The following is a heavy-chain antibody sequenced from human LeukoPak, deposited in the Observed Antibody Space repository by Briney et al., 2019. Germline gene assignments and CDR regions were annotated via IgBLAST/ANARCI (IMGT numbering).Heavy chain of an antibody. J-gene: IGHJ4*02. V-gene: IGHV3-74*01. CDR1: GFTFSSYE. D-gene: IGHD4/OR15-4a*01. CDR3: AVGATPGGLDY. CDR2: INSDGSST. Sequence: GGSLRLSCAASGFTFSSYEMNWVRQAPGKGLVWVSGINSDGSSTTYPDSVKGRFTISRDNAKNTLYLQMNSLRPEDTAVYYCAVGATPGGLDYWGQGTLVTVSS.